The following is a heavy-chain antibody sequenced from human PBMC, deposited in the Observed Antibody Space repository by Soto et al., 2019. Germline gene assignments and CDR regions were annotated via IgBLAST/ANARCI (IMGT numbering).Heavy chain of an antibody. J-gene: IGHJ4*02. CDR1: GGTFSSYA. CDR3: ARDSKKDRSRSLLLEFDY. V-gene: IGHV1-69*13. CDR2: IIPIFGTA. Sequence: ASVKVSCKASGGTFSSYAISWVRQAPGQGLEWMGGIIPIFGTANYAQKFQGRVTITADGSTSTAYMELSSLRSEDTAVYYCARDSKKDRSRSLLLEFDYWGQGTLVTVSS. D-gene: IGHD1-1*01.